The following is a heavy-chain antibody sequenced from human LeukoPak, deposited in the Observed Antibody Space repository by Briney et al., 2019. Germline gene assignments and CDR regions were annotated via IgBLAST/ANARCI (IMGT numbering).Heavy chain of an antibody. CDR1: GGSISSGNW. V-gene: IGHV4-4*02. CDR2: IYHSGST. Sequence: TTSGTLSLTCAVSGGSISSGNWWSWVRQPPGKGLEWIGEIYHSGSTNYNPSLESRVTISVDKSKNQFSLKLTSVTAADTAVYYCARIGNYYFDYWGQGTLVTVSS. D-gene: IGHD1-1*01. J-gene: IGHJ4*02. CDR3: ARIGNYYFDY.